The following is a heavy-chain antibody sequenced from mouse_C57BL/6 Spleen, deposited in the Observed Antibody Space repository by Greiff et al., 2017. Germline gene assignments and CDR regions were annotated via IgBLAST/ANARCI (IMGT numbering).Heavy chain of an antibody. Sequence: EVQLQQSGPELVKPGASVKIPCKASGYTFTDYTMDWVKQSHGKSLEWIGDINPNNGGTIYNQKFKGKATLTVDKSSSTAYMELRSLTSEDTAVYYCARLSWDAMDYWGQGTSVTVSS. V-gene: IGHV1-18*01. J-gene: IGHJ4*01. CDR1: GYTFTDYT. CDR2: INPNNGGT. CDR3: ARLSWDAMDY. D-gene: IGHD4-1*01.